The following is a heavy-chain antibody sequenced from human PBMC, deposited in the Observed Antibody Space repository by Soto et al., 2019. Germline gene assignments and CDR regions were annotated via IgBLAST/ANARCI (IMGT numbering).Heavy chain of an antibody. CDR3: AREVIESSGYYGLYGMDV. Sequence: QVQLVQSGAEVKKPGSSVKVSCKASGGTFTSFGLCWVRQAPGQGLEWMGGIIPFAASPNYAQKFQGRVTITADKATSTAYMELRSLRSEDTAVYYCAREVIESSGYYGLYGMDVWGQGTTVTVFS. V-gene: IGHV1-69*06. D-gene: IGHD3-10*01. CDR1: GGTFTSFG. J-gene: IGHJ6*02. CDR2: IIPFAASP.